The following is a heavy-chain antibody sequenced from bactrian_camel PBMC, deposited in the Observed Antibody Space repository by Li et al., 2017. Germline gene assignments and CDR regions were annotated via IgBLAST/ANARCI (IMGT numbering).Heavy chain of an antibody. J-gene: IGHJ4*01. CDR3: AALYTGISGCYSTSLAPASFDY. CDR2: INSDGSVT. Sequence: QVQLVESGGALVQPGGSLRLSCAASGFTFSSYWMYWVRQAPGKGLEWVSTINSDGSVTDYADSVKGRFTISVDNAKRTLYLQMNSLKPEDTAIYYCAALYTGISGCYSTSLAPASFDYWGQGTQVTVS. V-gene: IGHV3S6*01. CDR1: GFTFSSYW. D-gene: IGHD2*01.